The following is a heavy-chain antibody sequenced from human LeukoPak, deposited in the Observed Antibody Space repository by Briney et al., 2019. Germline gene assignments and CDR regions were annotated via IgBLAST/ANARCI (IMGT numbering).Heavy chain of an antibody. CDR2: ISDSGGTT. J-gene: IGHJ4*02. CDR3: AREGNDYYYDQ. Sequence: PGGSLRLSCVASGFTFSNLAMGWVRQAPGKGLEWVSVISDSGGTTYYADSVKGRFTISRDNSRNTLYLQVASLRGDDTATYYCAREGNDYYYDQWGQGTLVTVSP. V-gene: IGHV3-23*01. D-gene: IGHD3-16*01. CDR1: GFTFSNLA.